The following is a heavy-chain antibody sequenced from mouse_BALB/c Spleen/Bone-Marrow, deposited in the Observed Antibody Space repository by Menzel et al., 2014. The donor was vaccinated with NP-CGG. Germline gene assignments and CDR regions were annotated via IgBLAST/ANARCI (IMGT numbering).Heavy chain of an antibody. CDR2: IYPGDGDT. V-gene: IGHV1-80*01. CDR1: GYVFSTYW. J-gene: IGHJ2*01. CDR3: ARSGYSSSYVY. D-gene: IGHD1-1*01. Sequence: VQLQQSGAELVRPGPSVKISCKASGYVFSTYWMNWVKQRPGQGLEWIGQIYPGDGDTNYNGKFKGTATLTAGKSSSTAYMQLSSLTSEDSAVYFCARSGYSSSYVYWGQGTPGTGSS.